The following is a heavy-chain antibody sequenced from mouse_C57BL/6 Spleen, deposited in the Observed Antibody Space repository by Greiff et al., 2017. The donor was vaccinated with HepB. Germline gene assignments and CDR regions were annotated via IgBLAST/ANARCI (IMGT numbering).Heavy chain of an antibody. CDR1: GYAFSSSW. J-gene: IGHJ2*01. CDR3: ARGVLYYFDY. Sequence: VKLMESGPELVKPGASVKISCKASGYAFSSSWMNWVKQRPGKGLEWIGRIYPGDGDTNYTGKFKGKDTLTADKSSSTAYMQLSSLTSEDSAVYYCARGVLYYFDYWGQGTTLTVSS. CDR2: IYPGDGDT. V-gene: IGHV1-82*01. D-gene: IGHD6-5*01.